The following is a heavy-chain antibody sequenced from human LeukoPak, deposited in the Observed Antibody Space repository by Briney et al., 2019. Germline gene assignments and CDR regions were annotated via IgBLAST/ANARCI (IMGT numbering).Heavy chain of an antibody. Sequence: PGGSLRLSCADSEFTFSRNVMSWVRQAPGKGLEWVSSISGSGYSTSYADSVKGRFTISRDNSKNTLYLQMNSLRAEDTAVYYCAKSGYNRFDYWGQGTLVTVSS. CDR1: EFTFSRNV. CDR2: ISGSGYST. D-gene: IGHD5-24*01. V-gene: IGHV3-23*01. CDR3: AKSGYNRFDY. J-gene: IGHJ4*02.